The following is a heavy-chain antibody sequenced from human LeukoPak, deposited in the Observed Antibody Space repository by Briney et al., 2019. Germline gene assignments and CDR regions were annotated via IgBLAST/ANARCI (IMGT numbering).Heavy chain of an antibody. Sequence: SETLSLTCTVSGGSISSYYWSWIRQPPGKGLEWIGYIYYSGSTNYNPSLKSRVTISVDTSKNQFSLKLSSVTAADTAVYYCARYSSSSQGAFDIWGQGTMVTVSS. J-gene: IGHJ3*02. D-gene: IGHD6-6*01. CDR2: IYYSGST. CDR3: ARYSSSSQGAFDI. V-gene: IGHV4-59*01. CDR1: GGSISSYY.